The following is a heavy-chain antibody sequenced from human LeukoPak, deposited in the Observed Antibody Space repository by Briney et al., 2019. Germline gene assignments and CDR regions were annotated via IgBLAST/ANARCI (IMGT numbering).Heavy chain of an antibody. J-gene: IGHJ4*02. Sequence: GGSLRLSCAASGFSLRSYSMDWVRQAPGKGLEWVSSITGSSAYISYADSVKGRFPISRDNAENSLFLQMNSLRPEDTAVYFCARDRLEGGETFDSWGQGTLVTVSS. CDR1: GFSLRSYS. D-gene: IGHD1-1*01. CDR3: ARDRLEGGETFDS. V-gene: IGHV3-21*01. CDR2: ITGSSAYI.